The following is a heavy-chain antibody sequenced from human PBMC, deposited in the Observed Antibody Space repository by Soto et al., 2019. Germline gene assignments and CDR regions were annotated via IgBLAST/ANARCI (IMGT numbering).Heavy chain of an antibody. CDR1: GYTFTDHY. D-gene: IGHD6-19*01. J-gene: IGHJ4*02. V-gene: IGHV1-2*02. CDR3: VIGGPVAGTTFSVAYHPFDF. CDR2: INPNSGGT. Sequence: ASVKVSCKTSGYTFTDHYTHWVRQAPGQGLEWLGWINPNSGGTGYAEKFQGRVTMTRDTSISTAYMELNRLNSDDTAVYYCVIGGPVAGTTFSVAYHPFDFWGQGTLVTVSS.